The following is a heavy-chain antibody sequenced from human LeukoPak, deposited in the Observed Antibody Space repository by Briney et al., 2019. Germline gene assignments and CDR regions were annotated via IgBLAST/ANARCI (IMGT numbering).Heavy chain of an antibody. D-gene: IGHD5-18*01. V-gene: IGHV4-4*07. J-gene: IGHJ6*02. CDR2: IYTSGST. Sequence: SETLSLTCTVSGGSISSYYWSWIRPPAGKGLEWIGRIYTSGSTNYNPSLKSRVTMSVDTSKNQFSLKLSSVTAADTAVYYCASEKGYSYGFWSYGMDVWGQGTTVTVSS. CDR1: GGSISSYY. CDR3: ASEKGYSYGFWSYGMDV.